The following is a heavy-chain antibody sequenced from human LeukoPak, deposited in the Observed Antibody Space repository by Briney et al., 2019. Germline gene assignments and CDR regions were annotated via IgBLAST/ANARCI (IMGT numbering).Heavy chain of an antibody. CDR1: GYTFTGYY. J-gene: IGHJ4*02. CDR2: INPNSGGT. CDR3: ARDRRFLEWLLLVY. Sequence: ASVRVSCKASGYTFTGYYMHWVRQAPGQGLEWMGWINPNSGGTNYAQKFQGRVTMTRDTSISTGYMELSRLRSDDTAVYYCARDRRFLEWLLLVYWGQGTLVTVSS. D-gene: IGHD3-3*01. V-gene: IGHV1-2*02.